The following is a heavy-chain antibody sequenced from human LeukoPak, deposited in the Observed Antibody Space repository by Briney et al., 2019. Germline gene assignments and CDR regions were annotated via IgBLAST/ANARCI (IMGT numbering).Heavy chain of an antibody. CDR2: VNLQGST. Sequence: PSETLSLTCGVSGGSITNTNYWTWVRQPPGKGLEWIGEVNLQGSTNYNPSLMGRVAIAVDTSENHISLQLTSVTAADTAVYYCARDRSYGDYENWFDPWGQGTLVTVSS. J-gene: IGHJ5*02. V-gene: IGHV4-4*02. CDR3: ARDRSYGDYENWFDP. D-gene: IGHD4-17*01. CDR1: GGSITNTNY.